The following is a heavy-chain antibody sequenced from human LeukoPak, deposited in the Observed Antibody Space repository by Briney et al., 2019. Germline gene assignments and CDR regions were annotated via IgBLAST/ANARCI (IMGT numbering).Heavy chain of an antibody. J-gene: IGHJ4*02. V-gene: IGHV3-72*01. CDR3: ARELAAGPSDH. CDR2: SRNKANSYVA. CDR1: GFSLSAHY. D-gene: IGHD3-3*02. Sequence: GGSLRLSCAASGFSLSAHYMDWFRQAPGKGLQWVGRSRNKANSYVAEYAAPVKGRFTISRDDSKNSVFLQMDSLRTEDTADYYCARELAAGPSDHWGQGTLVTVSS.